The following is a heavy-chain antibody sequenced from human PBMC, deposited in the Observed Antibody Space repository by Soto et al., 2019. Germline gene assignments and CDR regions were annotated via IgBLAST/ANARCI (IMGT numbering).Heavy chain of an antibody. Sequence: PSQTLSLTCAISGDSVSTNSGAWNWIRQSPSRGLEWLGRTFYRSRWYSDYADSVKGRININSDTSKNQFSLQLSSVTPEDTAVYYCERAGSTMYRLHHHFDYWAQGTLVPVSS. V-gene: IGHV6-1*01. CDR1: GDSVSTNSGA. CDR3: ERAGSTMYRLHHHFDY. CDR2: TFYRSRWYS. D-gene: IGHD3-9*01. J-gene: IGHJ4*02.